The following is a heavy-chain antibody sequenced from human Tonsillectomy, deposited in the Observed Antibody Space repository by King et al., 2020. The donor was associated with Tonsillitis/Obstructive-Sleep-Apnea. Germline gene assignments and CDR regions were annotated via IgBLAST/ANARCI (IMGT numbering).Heavy chain of an antibody. J-gene: IGHJ3*02. V-gene: IGHV1-69*09. D-gene: IGHD3-10*01. CDR2: IIPILAIS. CDR3: ARGLSYYGSGNFYLHVSLDM. Sequence: VQLVESGAEVKKPGSSVKVSCKASGGTFSSYAISWVRQAPGQGLEWMGRIIPILAISNYAQKFQGRVTISADKSTSTAYMERSSLRSEDTAVYYCARGLSYYGSGNFYLHVSLDMWGRGTMVSVS. CDR1: GGTFSSYA.